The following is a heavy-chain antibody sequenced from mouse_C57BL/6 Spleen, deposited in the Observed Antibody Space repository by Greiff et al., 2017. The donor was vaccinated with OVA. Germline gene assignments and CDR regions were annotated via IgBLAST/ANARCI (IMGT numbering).Heavy chain of an antibody. D-gene: IGHD1-1*01. Sequence: VQLQQPGAELVKPGASVKMSCKASGYTFTSYWITWVKQRPGQGLEWIGDIYPGSGSTNYNEKFKSKATLTVDTSSSTAYMQLSSLTSEDSAVYYCARDFTTVVAPYAMDYWGQGTSVTVSS. CDR3: ARDFTTVVAPYAMDY. CDR2: IYPGSGST. V-gene: IGHV1-55*01. CDR1: GYTFTSYW. J-gene: IGHJ4*01.